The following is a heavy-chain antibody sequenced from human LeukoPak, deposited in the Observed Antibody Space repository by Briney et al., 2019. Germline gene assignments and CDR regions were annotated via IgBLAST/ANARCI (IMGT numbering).Heavy chain of an antibody. CDR2: IYYSGST. V-gene: IGHV4-31*03. CDR3: ARGADILSPHFDY. CDR1: GGSISSGGYY. J-gene: IGHJ4*02. Sequence: TSETLSLTCTVSGGSISSGGYYWSWIRQHPGKGLEWIGYIYYSGSTYYNPSLKSRVSISVDRSKNQFSLKLSSVTAADTAVYYCARGADILSPHFDYWGQGTLVTVSS. D-gene: IGHD3-9*01.